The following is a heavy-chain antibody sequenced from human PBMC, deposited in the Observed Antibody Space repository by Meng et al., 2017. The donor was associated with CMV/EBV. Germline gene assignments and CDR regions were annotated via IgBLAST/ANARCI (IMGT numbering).Heavy chain of an antibody. Sequence: GSLRLSCAVYGGSFSGYYWSWIRQPPGKGLEWIGEINHSGSTNYNPSLKSRVTISVDTSKNQFSLKLSSVTAADTAVYYCASARAARYRYYYYYGMDVWGQGTTVTAP. V-gene: IGHV4-34*01. D-gene: IGHD6-6*01. CDR1: GGSFSGYY. CDR2: INHSGST. J-gene: IGHJ6*02. CDR3: ASARAARYRYYYYYGMDV.